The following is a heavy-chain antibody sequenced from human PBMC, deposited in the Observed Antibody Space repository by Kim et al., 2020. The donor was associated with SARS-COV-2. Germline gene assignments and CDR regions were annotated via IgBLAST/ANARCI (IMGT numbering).Heavy chain of an antibody. CDR2: IYYSGST. CDR1: GGSISSYY. CDR3: ARFDGSYLDY. Sequence: SETLSLTCTVSGGSISSYYWSWIRQPPGKGLEWIGYIYYSGSTNYNPSLKSRVTISVDTSKNQFSLKLSSVTAADTAVYYCARFDGSYLDYWGQGTLVTVSS. V-gene: IGHV4-59*13. D-gene: IGHD1-26*01. J-gene: IGHJ4*02.